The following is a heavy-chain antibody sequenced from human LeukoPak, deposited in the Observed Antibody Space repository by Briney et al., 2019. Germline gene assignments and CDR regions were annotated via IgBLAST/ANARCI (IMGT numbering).Heavy chain of an antibody. Sequence: GGSLRLSCAASGFTFNTYWMSWVRQAPGKGLEWVANLKQDGSEEYYVDSVKGRFTISRDSAKNSLYLQMNSLRAEDTAVYYCARAEYCYYCGMDVWGQGTTVIVSS. D-gene: IGHD2/OR15-2a*01. CDR3: ARAEYCYYCGMDV. CDR2: LKQDGSEE. J-gene: IGHJ6*02. CDR1: GFTFNTYW. V-gene: IGHV3-7*03.